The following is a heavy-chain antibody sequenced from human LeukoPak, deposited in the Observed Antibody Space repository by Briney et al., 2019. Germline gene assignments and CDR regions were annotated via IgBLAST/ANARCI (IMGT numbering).Heavy chain of an antibody. CDR3: ARRIPAAGPFDY. V-gene: IGHV4-59*12. CDR2: IYHTGST. J-gene: IGHJ4*02. D-gene: IGHD6-13*01. Sequence: SETLSLTCTVSGGSISSYYWSWVRQPPGKGLEWIGEIYHTGSTNYNPSLKSRVTISVDKSKNQFSLKLSSVTAADTAVYYCARRIPAAGPFDYWGQGTLVTVSS. CDR1: GGSISSYY.